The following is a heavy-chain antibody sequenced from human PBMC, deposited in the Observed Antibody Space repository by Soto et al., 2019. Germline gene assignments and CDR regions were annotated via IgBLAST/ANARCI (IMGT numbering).Heavy chain of an antibody. CDR3: AKEPVAQATGWYADY. D-gene: IGHD6-19*01. CDR2: ISGSGGTT. Sequence: GGSLRLSCAASGFSFSTYAMSWVLQAPWKGLEWVSAISGSGGTTYYADSVKGRFTISRDNSKNTLYLQMNSLRAEDTALYYCAKEPVAQATGWYADYWGQGTLVTVSS. J-gene: IGHJ4*02. V-gene: IGHV3-23*01. CDR1: GFSFSTYA.